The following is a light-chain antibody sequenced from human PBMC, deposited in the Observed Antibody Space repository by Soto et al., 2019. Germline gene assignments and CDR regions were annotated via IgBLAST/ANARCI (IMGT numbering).Light chain of an antibody. CDR3: QQTTSFPLT. Sequence: EIQMTQSPSIVSASVGDRVTITCRASQGISSWLAWYQHKPGRAPKLLIHAASSLESGVPSRFSGSGSGTDFTLTIISLQPEDFATYYCQQTTSFPLTFGGGTKVEIK. J-gene: IGKJ4*01. CDR1: QGISSW. CDR2: AAS. V-gene: IGKV1-12*01.